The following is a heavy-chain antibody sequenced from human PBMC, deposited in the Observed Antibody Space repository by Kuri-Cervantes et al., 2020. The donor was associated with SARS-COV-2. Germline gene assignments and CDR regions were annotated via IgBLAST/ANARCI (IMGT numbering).Heavy chain of an antibody. CDR2: ISYDGSNK. Sequence: GSLRTLSCAASGFTFSSYGMHWVRQAPGKGLEWVAVISYDGSNKYYADSVKGRFTISRDNSKNTLYLQMNSLRAEDTAVYYCAKDKGGYYDSSGLDYWGQGTLVTVSS. CDR3: AKDKGGYYDSSGLDY. D-gene: IGHD3-22*01. V-gene: IGHV3-30*18. CDR1: GFTFSSYG. J-gene: IGHJ4*02.